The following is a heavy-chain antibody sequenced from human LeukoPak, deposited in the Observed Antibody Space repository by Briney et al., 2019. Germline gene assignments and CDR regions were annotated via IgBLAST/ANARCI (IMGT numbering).Heavy chain of an antibody. CDR2: ISSSSSYI. V-gene: IGHV3-21*04. CDR1: GFTFSSYS. D-gene: IGHD3-16*02. Sequence: PGGSLRLSCAASGFTFSSYSMNWVRQAPGKGLEWVSSISSSSSYIYYADSVKGRFTISRDNAKNSLYLQMNSLRAEDTAVYYCAKDSYEFAAYYDYVWGSYQLYYFDYWGQGTLVTVSS. CDR3: AKDSYEFAAYYDYVWGSYQLYYFDY. J-gene: IGHJ4*02.